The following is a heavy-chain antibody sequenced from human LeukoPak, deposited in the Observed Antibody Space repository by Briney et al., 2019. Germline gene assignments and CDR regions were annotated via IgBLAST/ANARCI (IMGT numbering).Heavy chain of an antibody. V-gene: IGHV1-69*05. J-gene: IGHJ3*02. D-gene: IGHD3-22*01. CDR2: IIPIFGTA. CDR3: ARFKAYYDSSGYNDAFDI. Sequence: SVKVSCKASGGTFSSYAISWVRQAPGQGLEWMGGIIPIFGTANYAQKFQGRDTITTDESTSTAYMELSSLRSEDAAVYYCARFKAYYDSSGYNDAFDIWGQGTMVTVSS. CDR1: GGTFSSYA.